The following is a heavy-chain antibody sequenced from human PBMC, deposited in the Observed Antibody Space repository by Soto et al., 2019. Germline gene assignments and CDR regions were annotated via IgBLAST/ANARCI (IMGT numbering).Heavy chain of an antibody. Sequence: QVQLVQSGAELKKPGASAKVSCKASGYMFTSYGISWVRQAPGQGLEWMAWISVNNGNTNYAQKFQGRVTMTTDTSTNTAHMELRSLRYDDTAVYYCARFNCSGTNYHIDVCGKGTTVIVSS. CDR2: ISVNNGNT. V-gene: IGHV1-18*01. D-gene: IGHD3-10*02. CDR1: GYMFTSYG. CDR3: ARFNCSGTNYHIDV. J-gene: IGHJ6*03.